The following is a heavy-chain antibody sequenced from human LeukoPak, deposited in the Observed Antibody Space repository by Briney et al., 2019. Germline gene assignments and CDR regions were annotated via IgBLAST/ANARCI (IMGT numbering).Heavy chain of an antibody. V-gene: IGHV3-53*01. CDR1: GFTVSSNY. CDR2: IYSGGST. Sequence: GGSLRFSCAASGFTVSSNYMSWVRQAPGKGLEWVSVIYSGGSTYYADSVKGRFTISRDNSKNTLYLQMNSLRAEDTAVYYCARPHYYDSSVVDYWGQGTLVTVSS. CDR3: ARPHYYDSSVVDY. D-gene: IGHD3-22*01. J-gene: IGHJ4*02.